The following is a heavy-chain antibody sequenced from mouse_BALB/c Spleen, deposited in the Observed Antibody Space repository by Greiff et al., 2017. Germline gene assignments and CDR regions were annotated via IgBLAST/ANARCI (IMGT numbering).Heavy chain of an antibody. D-gene: IGHD2-14*01. CDR3: AREDYRYDGDYYAMDY. Sequence: VQRVESGPGLVAPSQSLSITCTVSGFSLTGYGVNWVRQPPGKGLEWLGMIWGDGSTDYNSALKSRLSISKDNSKSQVFLKMNSLQTDDTARYYCAREDYRYDGDYYAMDYWGQGTSVTVSS. CDR2: IWGDGST. CDR1: GFSLTGYG. V-gene: IGHV2-6-7*01. J-gene: IGHJ4*01.